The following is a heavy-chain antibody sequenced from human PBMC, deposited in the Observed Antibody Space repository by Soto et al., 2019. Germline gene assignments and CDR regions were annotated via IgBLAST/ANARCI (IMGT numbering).Heavy chain of an antibody. V-gene: IGHV1-69*13. Sequence: SVKVSCKASGVTFSSYAISWVRQAPGQGLEWMGGIIPIFGTANYAQKFQGRVTITADESTSTAYMELSSLRSEDTAVYYCASRYCTNGVCYPKYYYYYYGMDVWGQGTTVTVSS. D-gene: IGHD2-8*01. J-gene: IGHJ6*02. CDR3: ASRYCTNGVCYPKYYYYYYGMDV. CDR1: GVTFSSYA. CDR2: IIPIFGTA.